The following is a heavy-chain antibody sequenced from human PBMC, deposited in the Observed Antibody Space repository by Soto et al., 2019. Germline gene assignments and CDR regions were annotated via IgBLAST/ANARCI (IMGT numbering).Heavy chain of an antibody. D-gene: IGHD2-15*01. CDR3: ARDRVARDYYYYGMDV. Sequence: KTGGSLRLSCAASGFTFSSYSMNWVRQAPGKGLEWVSSISSSSSYIYYADSVKGRFTISRDNAKNSLYLQMNSLRAEDTAVYYCARDRVARDYYYYGMDVWGQGTTVTVSS. CDR1: GFTFSSYS. J-gene: IGHJ6*02. V-gene: IGHV3-21*01. CDR2: ISSSSSYI.